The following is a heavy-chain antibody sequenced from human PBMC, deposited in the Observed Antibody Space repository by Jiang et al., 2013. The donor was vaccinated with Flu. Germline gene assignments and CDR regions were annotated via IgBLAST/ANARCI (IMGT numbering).Heavy chain of an antibody. CDR2: IDPSDSFS. CDR1: GYNFTGHW. CDR3: ARPFQDDSTAYSLGD. Sequence: SGAEVKKPGESLTISCKTSGYNFTGHWIHWVRQVPGESLEWLGRIDPSDSFSNYNPSFQGHVSISADASITTAYLHLSSLRASDTAFYYCARPFQDDSTAYSLGDWGQGTLVTVSS. D-gene: IGHD3-22*01. J-gene: IGHJ1*01. V-gene: IGHV5-10-1*01.